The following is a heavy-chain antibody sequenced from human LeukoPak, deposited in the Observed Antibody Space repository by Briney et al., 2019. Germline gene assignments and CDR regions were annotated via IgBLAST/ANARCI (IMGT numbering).Heavy chain of an antibody. CDR2: LSGSGVST. Sequence: GGSLRLSCAASGFTFSSYAMSWVRQASGKGLEWVSTLSGSGVSTYYADSVKGRFTISRDNSKNTLFLQLNNLRAEDTAVYYCVSDAFDIWGQGTMVTVSS. CDR1: GFTFSSYA. CDR3: VSDAFDI. V-gene: IGHV3-23*01. J-gene: IGHJ3*02.